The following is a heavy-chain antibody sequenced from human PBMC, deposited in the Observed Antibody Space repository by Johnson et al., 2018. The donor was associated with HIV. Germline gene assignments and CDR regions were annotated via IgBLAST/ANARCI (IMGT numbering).Heavy chain of an antibody. CDR2: IKSKTDGGTT. CDR1: GFTFSSYA. CDR3: TTAPFITIFGVVI. Sequence: VQLVESGGGVVQPGRSLRLSCAASGFTFSSYAMHWVRQAPGKGLEWVGRIKSKTDGGTTDYAAPVKGRFTISRDDSKNTLYLQMNSLKTEDTAVYYCTTAPFITIFGVVIWGQGTMVTVSS. D-gene: IGHD3-3*01. J-gene: IGHJ3*02. V-gene: IGHV3-15*01.